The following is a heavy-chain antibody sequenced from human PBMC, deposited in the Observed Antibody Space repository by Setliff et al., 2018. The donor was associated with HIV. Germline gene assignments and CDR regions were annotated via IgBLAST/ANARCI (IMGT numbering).Heavy chain of an antibody. CDR3: ARITRSDGDYGYFYYMYV. J-gene: IGHJ6*03. CDR2: ISARGST. V-gene: IGHV4-4*08. Sequence: SETLSLTCSVSGGSISSNYWSWIRQSPGKGLEWTAYISARGSTNYNPSLKSRVTISLNTSKNQFSLKLSSVTAADTAVYYCARITRSDGDYGYFYYMYVWGKGTTVTVSS. CDR1: GGSISSNY. D-gene: IGHD4-17*01.